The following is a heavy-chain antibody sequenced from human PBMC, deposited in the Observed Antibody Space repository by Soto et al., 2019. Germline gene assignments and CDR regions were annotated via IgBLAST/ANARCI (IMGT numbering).Heavy chain of an antibody. V-gene: IGHV1-69*12. CDR1: GGTFSSYA. CDR3: AREDCSGGSCYPGFNWFDP. D-gene: IGHD2-15*01. Sequence: QVQLVQSGAEVKKPGSSVKVSCKASGGTFSSYAISWVRQAPGQGLEWMGGIIPIFGTANYAQKFQGRVTITADESTSTAYMELSSLRSEDTAVYYCAREDCSGGSCYPGFNWFDPWGQGTLVTVSS. CDR2: IIPIFGTA. J-gene: IGHJ5*02.